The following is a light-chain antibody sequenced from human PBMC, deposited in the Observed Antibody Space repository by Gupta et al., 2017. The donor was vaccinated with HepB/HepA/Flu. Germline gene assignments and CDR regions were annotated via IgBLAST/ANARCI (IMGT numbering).Light chain of an antibody. CDR3: RQDDNYPRT. V-gene: IGKV1-6*01. CDR2: GSS. CDR1: QGIRND. Sequence: AIQMTQSPSSLSASVGDRVTITCRASQGIRNDLGWYQQKPGKAPSLLMYGSSRFQSGVPSRFSGSGSGTDFTLTISSLQPEDFATYYCRQDDNYPRTFGQGTKVEIK. J-gene: IGKJ1*01.